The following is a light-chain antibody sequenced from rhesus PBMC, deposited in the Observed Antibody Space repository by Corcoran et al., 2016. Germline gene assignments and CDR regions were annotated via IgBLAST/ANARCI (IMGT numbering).Light chain of an antibody. CDR2: KAS. CDR3: LQYSSSPYS. Sequence: DIKMTRSPSSLSASVGDTVTITCRASQSISSWLDWYQQKPGKAPKLLIYKASSLQSGVPSRFSGGGSGTDFTLTISRLQPEDFATYYCLQYSSSPYSFGQGTKVKIK. V-gene: IGKV1-22*01. J-gene: IGKJ2*01. CDR1: QSISSW.